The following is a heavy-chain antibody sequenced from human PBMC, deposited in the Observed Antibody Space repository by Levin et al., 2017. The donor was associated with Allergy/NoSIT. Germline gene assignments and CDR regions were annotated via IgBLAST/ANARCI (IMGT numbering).Heavy chain of an antibody. CDR2: IWYDGSNK. J-gene: IGHJ1*01. CDR3: ARDTSNPGDYVWGSYRPAGYFQH. Sequence: PGGSLRLSCAASGFTFSSYGMHWVRQAPGKGLEWVAVIWYDGSNKYYADSVKGRFTISRDNSKNTLYLQMNSLRAEDTAVYYCARDTSNPGDYVWGSYRPAGYFQHWGQGTLVTVSS. D-gene: IGHD3-16*02. V-gene: IGHV3-33*01. CDR1: GFTFSSYG.